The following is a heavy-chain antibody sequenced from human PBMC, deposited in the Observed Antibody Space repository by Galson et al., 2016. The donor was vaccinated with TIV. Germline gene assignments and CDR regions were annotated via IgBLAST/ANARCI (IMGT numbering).Heavy chain of an antibody. V-gene: IGHV4-59*01. J-gene: IGHJ4*02. CDR1: GGSISSYY. CDR3: ARGSRGHFDY. D-gene: IGHD2-15*01. Sequence: ETLSLTCTVSGGSISSYYWTWIRQPPGKGLEWLGDVFYTGSTSYNPSLKSRVTISVDTSKNQFSLRLSSVTAADTAVYYCARGSRGHFDYWGQGTLVTVSS. CDR2: VFYTGST.